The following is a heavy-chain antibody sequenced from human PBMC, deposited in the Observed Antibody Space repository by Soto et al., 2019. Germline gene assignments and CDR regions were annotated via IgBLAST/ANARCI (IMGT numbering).Heavy chain of an antibody. Sequence: GGSLRLSCAASGFTFSSYSMNWVRQAPGKGLEWVSSISSSSSYIYYADSVKGRFTISRDNAKNSLYLQMNSLRAEDTAVYYCARFGSAVAGIFFAFDIWGQGTMVTVSS. CDR1: GFTFSSYS. CDR3: ARFGSAVAGIFFAFDI. V-gene: IGHV3-21*01. D-gene: IGHD6-19*01. J-gene: IGHJ3*02. CDR2: ISSSSSYI.